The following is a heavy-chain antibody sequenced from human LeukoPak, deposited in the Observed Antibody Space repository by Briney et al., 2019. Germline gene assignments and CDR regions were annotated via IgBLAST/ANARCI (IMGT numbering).Heavy chain of an antibody. D-gene: IGHD3-10*01. CDR3: ARDLFNPSSTGFDS. CDR1: GYTFTSYG. Sequence: ASVKVSCKASGYTFTSYGISWVRQATGQGLEWMGWISAYNGNTNYAQKLQGRVTMTTDTSTSTAYMELRSLRSDDTAVYYCARDLFNPSSTGFDSWGQGTLVTVSS. V-gene: IGHV1-18*01. J-gene: IGHJ4*02. CDR2: ISAYNGNT.